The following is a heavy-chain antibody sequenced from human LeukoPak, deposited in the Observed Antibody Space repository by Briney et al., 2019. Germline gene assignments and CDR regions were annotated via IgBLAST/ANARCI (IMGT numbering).Heavy chain of an antibody. CDR3: AREGRVSGYDFDC. D-gene: IGHD5-12*01. CDR2: INSDGSSI. V-gene: IGHV3-74*03. J-gene: IGHJ4*02. CDR1: GFTFSSYW. Sequence: GGSLRLSCVASGFTFSSYWMHWVRQAPGKVLVWVSRINSDGSSITYADSVKGRFTISRDNAKNTLYLQMNSLRVEDTAVYYCAREGRVSGYDFDCWGQGTLVTVSS.